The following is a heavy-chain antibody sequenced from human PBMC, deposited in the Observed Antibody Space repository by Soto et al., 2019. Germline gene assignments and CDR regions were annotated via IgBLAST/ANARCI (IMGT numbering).Heavy chain of an antibody. V-gene: IGHV4-59*01. Sequence: ASETLSLTCTVSGVSISSYYWSWIRRPPGKGLEWIGYIYYSGSINYNPPLKSRVTISVDTSKKQFSLKLSSVTAADTAVYYCARVSFDYYYDSSGYYLQTWGQGALVTVSS. J-gene: IGHJ4*02. CDR2: IYYSGSI. CDR3: ARVSFDYYYDSSGYYLQT. D-gene: IGHD3-22*01. CDR1: GVSISSYY.